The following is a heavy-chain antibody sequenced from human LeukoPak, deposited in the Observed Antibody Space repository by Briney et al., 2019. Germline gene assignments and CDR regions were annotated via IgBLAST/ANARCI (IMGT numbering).Heavy chain of an antibody. D-gene: IGHD6-13*01. CDR1: GVSISSGSYY. CDR2: IYYSGST. V-gene: IGHV4-39*02. CDR3: AIETAKYTSSLDWFDP. J-gene: IGHJ5*02. Sequence: PSETLCLTCTVSGVSISSGSYYWGWIRQPPGKGLEWIGSIYYSGSTYYNPSLKSRVTISVDTSKNQFSLKLTSVTAADTAVYYCAIETAKYTSSLDWFDPWGQGTLVTVSS.